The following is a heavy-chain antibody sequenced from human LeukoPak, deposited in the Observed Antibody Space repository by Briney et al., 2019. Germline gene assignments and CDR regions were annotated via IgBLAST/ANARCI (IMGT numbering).Heavy chain of an antibody. Sequence: GGSLRLSCAASGFTFSSYAMHWVRQAPGKGLEWVAVISYDGGNKYYADSVRGRFTISRDNSKNTLYLQMNSLRAEDTAVYYCAKDMGYFTGMDVWGQGTTVTVSS. D-gene: IGHD2-8*01. CDR3: AKDMGYFTGMDV. CDR1: GFTFSSYA. J-gene: IGHJ6*02. V-gene: IGHV3-30-3*02. CDR2: ISYDGGNK.